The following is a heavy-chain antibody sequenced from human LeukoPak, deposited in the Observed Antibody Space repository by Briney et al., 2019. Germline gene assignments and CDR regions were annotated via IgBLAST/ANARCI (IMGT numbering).Heavy chain of an antibody. CDR1: GGSMTTHH. D-gene: IGHD5-18*01. V-gene: IGHV4-59*11. Sequence: SETLSLTCTVSGGSMTTHHWNWIRQTPGKGLEWIGYVFDSERTKENPSLKGRVTLSADTSKTQLSLRLSSVTAADTAVYYCTTIKRGNIFGYFDFWGQGILVTVSS. CDR3: TTIKRGNIFGYFDF. CDR2: VFDSERT. J-gene: IGHJ4*02.